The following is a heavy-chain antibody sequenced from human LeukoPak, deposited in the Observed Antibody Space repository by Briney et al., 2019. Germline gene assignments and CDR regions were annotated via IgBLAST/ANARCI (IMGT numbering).Heavy chain of an antibody. D-gene: IGHD6-6*01. CDR3: DVEYSSSEVDYYMDV. CDR2: IIPIFGTA. V-gene: IGHV1-69*05. CDR1: GGTFSSYA. J-gene: IGHJ6*03. Sequence: SSVNVSCKASGGTFSSYAISWVRQAPGQGLEWLGRIIPIFGTANYAQKFQGRVTITTDESTSTAYMELSSLRSEDTDVYYCDVEYSSSEVDYYMDVWGKGTTVTVSS.